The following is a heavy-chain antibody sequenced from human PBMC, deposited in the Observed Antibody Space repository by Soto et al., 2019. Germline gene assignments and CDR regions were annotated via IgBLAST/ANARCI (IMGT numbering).Heavy chain of an antibody. CDR2: FDPEDGET. CDR3: ATHDFWSGYYRG. Sequence: ASVKVSCKVSGYTLTELSMHWVRQAPGKGLEWMGGFDPEDGETIYAQKFQGRVTMTEDTSTDTAYMELSSLRSEDTAVYYCATHDFWSGYYRGWGQGTLVTVSS. D-gene: IGHD3-3*01. CDR1: GYTLTELS. V-gene: IGHV1-24*01. J-gene: IGHJ4*02.